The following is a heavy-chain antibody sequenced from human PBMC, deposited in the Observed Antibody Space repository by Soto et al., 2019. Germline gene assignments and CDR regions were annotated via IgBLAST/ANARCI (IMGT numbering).Heavy chain of an antibody. CDR1: GFTFSSYA. D-gene: IGHD6-19*01. CDR3: ARGSIAVAGTGWFDP. CDR2: ISYDGSNK. Sequence: QVQRVESGGGVVQPGRSLRLSCAASGFTFSSYAMHWVRQAPGKGLEWVAVISYDGSNKYYADSVKGRFTISRDNSKNTLYLQMNSLRAEDTAVYYCARGSIAVAGTGWFDPWGQGTLVTVSS. J-gene: IGHJ5*02. V-gene: IGHV3-30-3*01.